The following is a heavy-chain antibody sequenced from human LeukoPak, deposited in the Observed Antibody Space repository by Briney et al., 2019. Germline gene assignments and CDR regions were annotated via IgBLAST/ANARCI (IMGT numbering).Heavy chain of an antibody. CDR2: MNPNSGNT. V-gene: IGHV1-8*01. CDR3: ASGHYYDSSGSYYYYGMDV. CDR1: GYTFTSYD. J-gene: IGHJ6*02. Sequence: ASVKVSCKASGYTFTSYDINWVRQATGQGLEWMGWMNPNSGNTGYAQKFQGRVTMTGNTSISTAYMELSSLRSEDTAVYYCASGHYYDSSGSYYYYGMDVWGQGTTVTVSS. D-gene: IGHD3-22*01.